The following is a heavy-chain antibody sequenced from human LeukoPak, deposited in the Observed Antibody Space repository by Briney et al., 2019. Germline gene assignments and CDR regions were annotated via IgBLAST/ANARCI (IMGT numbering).Heavy chain of an antibody. Sequence: SVKVSCKASGGTFSSYAISWVRQAPGQGLEWMGGIIPIFGTANYAQKFQGRVTITADESASTAYMELSSLRSEDTAVYYCARDLQYYYGSNNYFDYWGQGTLVTVSS. CDR3: ARDLQYYYGSNNYFDY. CDR2: IIPIFGTA. CDR1: GGTFSSYA. D-gene: IGHD3-10*01. V-gene: IGHV1-69*13. J-gene: IGHJ4*02.